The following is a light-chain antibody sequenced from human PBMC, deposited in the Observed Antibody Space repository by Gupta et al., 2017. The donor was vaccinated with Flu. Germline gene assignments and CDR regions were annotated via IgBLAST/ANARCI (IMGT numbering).Light chain of an antibody. CDR1: SNNVGNKG. CDR2: RNN. Sequence: NSNNVGNKGAAWLQQHQGHPPKLLSYRNNNRPSGISERFSASRSGNTASLTITGLQPEDEADYYCSAWDSSLSAVVFGGGTKLTVL. CDR3: SAWDSSLSAVV. V-gene: IGLV10-54*04. J-gene: IGLJ2*01.